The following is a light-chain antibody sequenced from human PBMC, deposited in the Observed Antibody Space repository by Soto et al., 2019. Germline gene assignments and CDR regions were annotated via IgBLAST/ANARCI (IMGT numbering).Light chain of an antibody. CDR3: SSYTSSSTLYV. J-gene: IGLJ1*01. CDR2: EVS. V-gene: IGLV2-14*01. Sequence: QSVLTQPASVSGSPGQSITISCTGTSSDVGGYNYVSWYQQHPCKAPKLMIYEVSNRPSGVSNRFSGSKSGNTASLTISGLQAEDEADYYCSSYTSSSTLYVFGTGTKVTVL. CDR1: SSDVGGYNY.